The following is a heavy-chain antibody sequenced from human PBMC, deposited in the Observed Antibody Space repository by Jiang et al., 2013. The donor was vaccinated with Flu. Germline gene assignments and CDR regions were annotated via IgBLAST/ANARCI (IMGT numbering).Heavy chain of an antibody. V-gene: IGHV1-69*04. CDR2: IIPILGIA. Sequence: EVKKPGSSVKVSCKASGGTFSSYAISWVRQAPGQGLEWMGRIIPILGIANYAQKFQGRVTLTADKSTSTAYMELSSLRSEDTAVYYCARDPEYYGMDVWGQGTTVTVSS. CDR1: GGTFSSYA. D-gene: IGHD1-14*01. CDR3: ARDPEYYGMDV. J-gene: IGHJ6*02.